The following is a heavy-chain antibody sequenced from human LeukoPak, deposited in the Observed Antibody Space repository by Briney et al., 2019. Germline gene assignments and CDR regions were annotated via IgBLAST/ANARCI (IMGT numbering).Heavy chain of an antibody. J-gene: IGHJ6*03. Sequence: SETLSLTCTVSGGSISGSSYYWGWIRQPPGKGLEWIGNIYYSGSTYYNPSLKSRVTISVDTSKNQFSLKLSSVTAADTAVYYCAREMQDKSLQWIGELKKYYYYYMDVWGKGTTVIVSS. V-gene: IGHV4-39*07. CDR3: AREMQDKSLQWIGELKKYYYYYMDV. D-gene: IGHD3-10*01. CDR2: IYYSGST. CDR1: GGSISGSSYY.